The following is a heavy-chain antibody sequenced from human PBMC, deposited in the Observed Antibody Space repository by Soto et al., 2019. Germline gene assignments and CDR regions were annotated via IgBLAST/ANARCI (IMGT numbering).Heavy chain of an antibody. CDR2: ISAYNGNI. CDR1: GSTFTNYG. V-gene: IGHV1-18*01. Sequence: QVQLVQSGAEVKKPGASVKVSCKASGSTFTNYGISWVRQAPGQGLEWMGWISAYNGNINYAQKLQGRVTMTPDTSTSTAYMELRRLRADETAMYDCASSYCGSICYSNLPLYYCCAGMDVWGQGTTVTVSS. CDR3: ASSYCGSICYSNLPLYYCCAGMDV. D-gene: IGHD2-21*02. J-gene: IGHJ6*02.